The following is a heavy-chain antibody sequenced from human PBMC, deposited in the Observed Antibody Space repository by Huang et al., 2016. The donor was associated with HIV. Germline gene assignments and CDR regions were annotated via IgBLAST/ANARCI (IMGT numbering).Heavy chain of an antibody. Sequence: QVQLVESGGGVVQPGRSLRISCAASGFTFSSYGMHWVRQAPGKGLGWLAVISDDAKTKYYADPVKGRFSISRDNSKTTVYLQLNSLRLEDTAVYYCAKGGSAAAVLDFWGQGTLVTVSS. CDR3: AKGGSAAAVLDF. J-gene: IGHJ4*02. CDR2: ISDDAKTK. D-gene: IGHD6-13*01. V-gene: IGHV3-30*18. CDR1: GFTFSSYG.